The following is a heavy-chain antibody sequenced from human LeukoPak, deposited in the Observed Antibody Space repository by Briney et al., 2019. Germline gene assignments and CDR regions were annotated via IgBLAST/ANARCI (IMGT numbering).Heavy chain of an antibody. CDR1: GFTFSSYS. CDR3: ARPDIVATITGYYYYMDV. J-gene: IGHJ6*03. V-gene: IGHV3-21*01. Sequence: GGSLRLSCAASGFTFSSYSMNWVRQAPGKGLEWVSSISSSSSCIYYADSVKGRFTISRDNAKNSLYLQMNSLRAEDTAVYYCARPDIVATITGYYYYMDVWGKGTTVTVSS. D-gene: IGHD5-12*01. CDR2: ISSSSSCI.